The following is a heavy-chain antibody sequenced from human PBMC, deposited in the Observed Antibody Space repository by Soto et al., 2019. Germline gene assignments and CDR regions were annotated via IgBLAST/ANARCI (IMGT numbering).Heavy chain of an antibody. V-gene: IGHV3-21*06. CDR1: GFTFSYYT. J-gene: IGHJ4*02. CDR3: AREGVHNYNEYYFDY. Sequence: GGSLRLSCAASGFTFSYYTVHWVRRAPGKGLEWVSSISGIRDDIRYADSVKGRFTISRDNAKTSLYLQMNSLTTEDTAVYYCAREGVHNYNEYYFDYWGQGTLVTVSS. CDR2: ISGIRDDI. D-gene: IGHD3-22*01.